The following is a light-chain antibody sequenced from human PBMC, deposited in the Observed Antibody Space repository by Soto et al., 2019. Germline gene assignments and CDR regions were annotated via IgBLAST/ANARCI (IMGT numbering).Light chain of an antibody. CDR1: QSVRRY. CDR3: QQRSNWLWT. Sequence: EIVLTQSPATLSLSPGERATLSCRASQSVRRYLAWYQQKPGQAPRLLIYDTSNRATGIPARFSGSGSGTDFTLTISSLEPEDFAVYYCQQRSNWLWTFGQGTKVDIK. J-gene: IGKJ1*01. CDR2: DTS. V-gene: IGKV3-11*01.